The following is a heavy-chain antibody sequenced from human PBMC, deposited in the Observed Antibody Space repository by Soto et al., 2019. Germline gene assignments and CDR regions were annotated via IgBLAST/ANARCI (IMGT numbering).Heavy chain of an antibody. J-gene: IGHJ4*02. D-gene: IGHD2-2*01. CDR3: ARGAHCSSTSCPDFDY. V-gene: IGHV1-8*02. CDR2: MNPNSGNT. CDR1: GGTFSSYA. Sequence: ASVKVSCKASGGTFSSYAISWVRQAPGQGLEWMGWMNPNSGNTGYAQKFQGRVTMTRNTSTSTAYMELSSLRSEDTAVYFCARGAHCSSTSCPDFDYWGLGTLVTVSS.